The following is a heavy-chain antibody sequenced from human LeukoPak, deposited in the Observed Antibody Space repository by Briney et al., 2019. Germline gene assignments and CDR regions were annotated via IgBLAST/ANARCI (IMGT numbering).Heavy chain of an antibody. CDR2: SNPSGAGT. CDR3: AREQGGGTFEY. V-gene: IGHV1-46*01. D-gene: IGHD3-16*01. CDR1: GYTFTNYY. Sequence: EASVKVSCKASGYTFTNYYMHWVRQAPGQGLEWMGVSNPSGAGTNYAQKFRGRVTMTRDTSTSAVYMELSSLGSEDTAVYYCAREQGGGTFEYWGQGTLVTVSS. J-gene: IGHJ4*02.